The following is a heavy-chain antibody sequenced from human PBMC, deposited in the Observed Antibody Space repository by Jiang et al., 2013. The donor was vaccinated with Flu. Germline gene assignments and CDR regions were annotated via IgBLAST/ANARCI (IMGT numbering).Heavy chain of an antibody. CDR1: GGTFSSYA. J-gene: IGHJ4*02. D-gene: IGHD3-22*01. CDR3: ARDHGGDYYDSSGYYSVTFDY. CDR2: IIPILGIA. Sequence: GAEVKKPGSSVKVSCKASGGTFSSYAISWVRQAPGQGLEWMGRIIPILGIANYAQKLQGRVTMTTDTSTSTAYMELRSLRSDDTAVYYCARDHGGDYYDSSGYYSVTFDYVGPGNPGHRLL. V-gene: IGHV1-69*04.